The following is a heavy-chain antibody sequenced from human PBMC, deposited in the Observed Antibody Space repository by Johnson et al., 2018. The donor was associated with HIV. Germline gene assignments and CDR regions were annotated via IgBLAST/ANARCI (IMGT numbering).Heavy chain of an antibody. Sequence: QVQLVDSGGGVVQPGRSLRLSCAASGFTFSSYAMHWVRQAPGKGLEWVAVISYDGSNKYYADSVKGRFTISRDNSKNTRDLQMNSLRAEDTAVYYCARDGGGMWCSGRRAFDSWGQVTMVTVSS. D-gene: IGHD2-21*01. J-gene: IGHJ3*02. V-gene: IGHV3-30*04. CDR3: ARDGGGMWCSGRRAFDS. CDR2: ISYDGSNK. CDR1: GFTFSSYA.